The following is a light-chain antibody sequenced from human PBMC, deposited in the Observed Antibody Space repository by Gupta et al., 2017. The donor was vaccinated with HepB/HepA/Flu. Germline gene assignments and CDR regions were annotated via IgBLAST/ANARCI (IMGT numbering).Light chain of an antibody. CDR3: QQNLRTPFT. J-gene: IGKJ2*01. V-gene: IGKV1-39*01. CDR1: QSISNS. Sequence: DIQMTQTPPSLSASVGDRVTITCRASQSISNSLNWFQQRSGRAPNLLIYTTSGLHVGVPTRFRGSGSGTDFTLKINNVEPEDFATYFCQQNLRTPFTFGEGTKVEIK. CDR2: TTS.